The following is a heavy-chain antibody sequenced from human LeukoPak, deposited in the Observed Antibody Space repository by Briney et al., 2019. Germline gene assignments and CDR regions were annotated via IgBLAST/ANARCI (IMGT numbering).Heavy chain of an antibody. Sequence: SETLSLTCAVYGGSFSGYCWSWIRQPPGKGLEWIGEINHSGSTNYNPSLKSRVTISVDTSKNQFSLKLSSVTAADTAVYYCARYNYFDSSGSDPEGFDYWGQGTLVTVSS. J-gene: IGHJ4*02. CDR1: GGSFSGYC. V-gene: IGHV4-34*01. D-gene: IGHD3-22*01. CDR3: ARYNYFDSSGSDPEGFDY. CDR2: INHSGST.